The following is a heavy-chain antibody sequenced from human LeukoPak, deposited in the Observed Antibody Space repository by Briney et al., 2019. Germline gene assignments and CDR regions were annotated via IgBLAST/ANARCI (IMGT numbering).Heavy chain of an antibody. Sequence: GGSLRLSCAASGFTFSNFRMHWVRQAPGKGLEWVSRMSSDGSDTRYADPVKGRFTISRDNAKNTLYLQMNSLRAEDTAVYYCSRDKTGELDLWGRGTLVTVSS. V-gene: IGHV3-74*01. CDR1: GFTFSNFR. CDR2: MSSDGSDT. J-gene: IGHJ2*01. CDR3: SRDKTGELDL. D-gene: IGHD7-27*01.